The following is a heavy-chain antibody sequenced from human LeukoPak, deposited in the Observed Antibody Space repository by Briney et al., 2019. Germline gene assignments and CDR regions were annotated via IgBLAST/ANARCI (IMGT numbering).Heavy chain of an antibody. CDR3: ARGPRQGGTKPVTPFDY. CDR2: INHSGST. J-gene: IGHJ4*02. Sequence: SETLSLPCAVYGESFSGYYWSWIRQPPGKGLEWIGEINHSGSTNYNPSLKSRVTISVDTSMNQFSLKLSSVTAADTAVYYCARGPRQGGTKPVTPFDYWGRGT. D-gene: IGHD6-25*01. CDR1: GESFSGYY. V-gene: IGHV4-34*01.